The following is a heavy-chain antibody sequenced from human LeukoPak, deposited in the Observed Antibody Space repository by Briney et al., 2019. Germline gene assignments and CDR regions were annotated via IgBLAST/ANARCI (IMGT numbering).Heavy chain of an antibody. Sequence: PGGSLRLSCAASGFTFSSYAMHWVRQAPGKGLEWVAVISYDGSNKYYADSVKGRFTISRDNSKNTLYLQMNSLRAEDTAVYYCARGGYGSGSYYKNAREYFQHWGQGTLVTVSS. CDR1: GFTFSSYA. CDR3: ARGGYGSGSYYKNAREYFQH. J-gene: IGHJ1*01. D-gene: IGHD3-10*01. CDR2: ISYDGSNK. V-gene: IGHV3-30-3*01.